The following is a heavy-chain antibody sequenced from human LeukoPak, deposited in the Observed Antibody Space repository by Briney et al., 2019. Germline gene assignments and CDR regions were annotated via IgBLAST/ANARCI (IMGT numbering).Heavy chain of an antibody. D-gene: IGHD3-9*01. J-gene: IGHJ3*02. V-gene: IGHV3-7*01. CDR3: AGPNYDILTGYDDAFDI. Sequence: PGGSLRLSCAASGFTFSSYWMGWVRQAPRKGLEGVANIKQDGSEKYSVVSVKGRFTISIDNAKNSLYLQMNSLRAEDTAVYYCAGPNYDILTGYDDAFDIWGQGTMVTVSS. CDR2: IKQDGSEK. CDR1: GFTFSSYW.